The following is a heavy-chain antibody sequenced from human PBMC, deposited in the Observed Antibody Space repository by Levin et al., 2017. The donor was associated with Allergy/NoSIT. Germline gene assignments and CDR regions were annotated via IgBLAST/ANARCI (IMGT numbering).Heavy chain of an antibody. D-gene: IGHD2-15*01. CDR2: ITDDGVRT. CDR3: AKDYMHCSGSSCFEMDH. CDR1: GFTFHSYD. J-gene: IGHJ4*02. Sequence: QPGGSLRLSCAASGFTFHSYDMSWVRQAPGKGLEWVSSITDDGVRTNYADSVKGRFTISRDNSKNTLYLQMTSLRVDDTAVYYCAKDYMHCSGSSCFEMDHWGQGTLVTVSS. V-gene: IGHV3-23*01.